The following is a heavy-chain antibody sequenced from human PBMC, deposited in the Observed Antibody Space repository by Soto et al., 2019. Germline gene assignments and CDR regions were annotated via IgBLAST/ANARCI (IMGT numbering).Heavy chain of an antibody. D-gene: IGHD3-22*01. J-gene: IGHJ6*02. Sequence: SETLSLTCTVSGGSISSGGYYWSWIRQHPGKGLEWIGYIYYSGSTYYNPSLKSRVTISVDTSKNQFSLKLSSVTAADTAVYYCARWGYDSSGYSFYGMDVWGQGTTVTVSS. CDR2: IYYSGST. V-gene: IGHV4-31*03. CDR3: ARWGYDSSGYSFYGMDV. CDR1: GGSISSGGYY.